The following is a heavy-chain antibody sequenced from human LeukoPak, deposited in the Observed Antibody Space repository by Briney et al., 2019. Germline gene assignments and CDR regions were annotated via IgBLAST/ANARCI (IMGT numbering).Heavy chain of an antibody. Sequence: ASVKVSCKASGYTITNYYMHWVRQAPGHGLVWVGIIYPSGGGSTYAQKFQGRVTMTRDTSTSTVYMELSSLTSEDTAVYYCARAYSGYSIDFWGQGTLVTVSS. CDR3: ARAYSGYSIDF. D-gene: IGHD3-22*01. V-gene: IGHV1-46*01. CDR1: GYTITNYY. J-gene: IGHJ4*02. CDR2: IYPSGGGS.